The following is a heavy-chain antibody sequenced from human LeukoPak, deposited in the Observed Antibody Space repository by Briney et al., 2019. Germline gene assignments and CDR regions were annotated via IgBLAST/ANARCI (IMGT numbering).Heavy chain of an antibody. CDR2: IYYSGST. J-gene: IGHJ5*02. Sequence: SETLSLTCTVSGGSISSGGYYWSWIPQHPGKGLEWIGYIYYSGSTYYNPSLKSRVTISVDTSKNQFSLKLSSVTAADTAVYYCARNSYVAAAGTEYNWFDPWGQGTLVTVSS. CDR1: GGSISSGGYY. D-gene: IGHD6-13*01. V-gene: IGHV4-31*03. CDR3: ARNSYVAAAGTEYNWFDP.